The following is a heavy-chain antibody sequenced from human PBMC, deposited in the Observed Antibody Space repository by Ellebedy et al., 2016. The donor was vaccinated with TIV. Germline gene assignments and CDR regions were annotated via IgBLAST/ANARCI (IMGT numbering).Heavy chain of an antibody. Sequence: GESLKISCAASGFTFSSYAMSWVRQAPGKGLEWVSAISTAGDTYYPGSVKGRFTISRENAKNSLYLQMNSLRAGDTAVYYCARGRGRGSSRPPDYWGQGTLVTVSS. D-gene: IGHD1-26*01. V-gene: IGHV3-13*01. CDR2: ISTAGDT. CDR3: ARGRGRGSSRPPDY. CDR1: GFTFSSYA. J-gene: IGHJ4*02.